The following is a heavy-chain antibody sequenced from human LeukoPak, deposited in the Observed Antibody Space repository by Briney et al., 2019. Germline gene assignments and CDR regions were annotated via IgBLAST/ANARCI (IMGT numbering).Heavy chain of an antibody. J-gene: IGHJ5*02. CDR3: ARDPVASGWSFNWFDP. D-gene: IGHD6-19*01. CDR2: IYYSGST. CDR1: GGSISSYY. V-gene: IGHV4-59*12. Sequence: SETLSLTCTVSGGSISSYYWSWIRQPPGKGLEWIGYIYYSGSTNYNPSLKSRVTISVDTSKNQFSLQLNSVTPEDTAVYYCARDPVASGWSFNWFDPWGQGTLVTVSS.